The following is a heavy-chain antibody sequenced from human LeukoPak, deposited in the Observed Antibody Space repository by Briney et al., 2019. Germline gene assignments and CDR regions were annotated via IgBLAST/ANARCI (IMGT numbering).Heavy chain of an antibody. Sequence: GGSLRLSCAASGFTFSSYEMNWVRQAPGKGLEWVSYISSSSSTIYYADSVKGRFTISRDNAKNSLYLLMNSLRAEDTAVYYCARDQLYGDFSGYYYYGMDVWGQGTTVTVSS. D-gene: IGHD4-17*01. V-gene: IGHV3-48*03. J-gene: IGHJ6*02. CDR1: GFTFSSYE. CDR3: ARDQLYGDFSGYYYYGMDV. CDR2: ISSSSSTI.